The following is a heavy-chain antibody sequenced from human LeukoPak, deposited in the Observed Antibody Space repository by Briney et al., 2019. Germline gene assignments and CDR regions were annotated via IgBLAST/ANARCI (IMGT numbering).Heavy chain of an antibody. Sequence: GGSLRLSCAASGFTFSSYTMNWVRQAPGKGLEWVSSISSSSSYIYYADSVKGRFTISRDNAKNSLYLQMNSLRPEDTAVYYCARVGSGWPIPWGQGSLVTVSS. CDR2: ISSSSSYI. CDR3: ARVGSGWPIP. CDR1: GFTFSSYT. D-gene: IGHD6-19*01. J-gene: IGHJ5*02. V-gene: IGHV3-21*01.